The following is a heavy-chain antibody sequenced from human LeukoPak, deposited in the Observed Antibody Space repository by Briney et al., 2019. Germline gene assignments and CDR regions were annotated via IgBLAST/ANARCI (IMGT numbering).Heavy chain of an antibody. D-gene: IGHD3-3*01. CDR1: GFTFISYA. Sequence: PGGSLRLSCAASGFTFISYAMHWVRQAPGKGLEWVAVISYDGSNKYYGDSVNGRFTIARDNSKNKLYLKMNSLRAEDTAVYYCAKGAYYDFWSGYYEYYFDYWGQGTLVTVSS. CDR3: AKGAYYDFWSGYYEYYFDY. J-gene: IGHJ4*02. CDR2: ISYDGSNK. V-gene: IGHV3-30*04.